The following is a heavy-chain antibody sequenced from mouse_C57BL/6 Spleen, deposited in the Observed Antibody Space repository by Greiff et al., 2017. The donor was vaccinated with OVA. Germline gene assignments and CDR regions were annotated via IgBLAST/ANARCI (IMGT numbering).Heavy chain of an antibody. J-gene: IGHJ1*03. CDR1: GYTFTEYT. CDR3: ARQHYYSNYPWYFDV. CDR2: FYPGSGSI. D-gene: IGHD2-5*01. Sequence: LQESGAELVKPGASVKLSCKASGYTFTEYTIHWVKQRSGQGLEWIGWFYPGSGSIKYNEKFKDKATLTADKSSSTVYMELSRLTSEDSAVYFCARQHYYSNYPWYFDVWGTGTTVTVSS. V-gene: IGHV1-62-2*01.